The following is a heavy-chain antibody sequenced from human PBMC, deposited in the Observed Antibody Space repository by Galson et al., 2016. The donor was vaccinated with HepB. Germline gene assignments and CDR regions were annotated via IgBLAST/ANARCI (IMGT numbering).Heavy chain of an antibody. V-gene: IGHV3-15*01. CDR2: IKSKTDGGTI. Sequence: SLRLSCAASGLSFSYVWMSWVRQAPGKGLEWVGRIKSKTDGGTIDYAAPVKGSFSISRDDSKMTVYLQMNSLKTEDTGVYYCRVVVSPQGVDYWGQGTLVTVSS. D-gene: IGHD2-21*01. CDR1: GLSFSYVW. CDR3: RVVVSPQGVDY. J-gene: IGHJ4*02.